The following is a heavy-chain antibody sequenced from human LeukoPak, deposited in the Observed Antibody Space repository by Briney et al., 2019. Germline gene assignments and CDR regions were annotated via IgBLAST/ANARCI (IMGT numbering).Heavy chain of an antibody. V-gene: IGHV1-2*06. CDR3: ARGVYSYGPKPVDY. CDR1: GYTFTGYY. CDR2: INPNSGGT. D-gene: IGHD5-18*01. J-gene: IGHJ4*02. Sequence: ASVKVSCKASGYTFTGYYMHWVRQAPGQGLEWMGRINPNSGGTNYSQKFQGRVTITRDTSASTAYMELSSLRSEDTAVYYCARGVYSYGPKPVDYWGQGTLVTVSS.